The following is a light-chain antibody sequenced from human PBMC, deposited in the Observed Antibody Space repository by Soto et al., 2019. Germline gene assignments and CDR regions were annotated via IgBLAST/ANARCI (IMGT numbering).Light chain of an antibody. V-gene: IGKV3-15*01. CDR2: GAS. CDR1: QSVGSN. CDR3: QQYNNWPPVT. Sequence: EIVMTQSPATLSVSPGERATLSCRASQSVGSNLAWYQQKAGQAPRLLIYGASTRATGIPARFSGSGSGTEFTLTISSLQSEDFALYYCQQYNNWPPVTFGQATRLDIK. J-gene: IGKJ5*01.